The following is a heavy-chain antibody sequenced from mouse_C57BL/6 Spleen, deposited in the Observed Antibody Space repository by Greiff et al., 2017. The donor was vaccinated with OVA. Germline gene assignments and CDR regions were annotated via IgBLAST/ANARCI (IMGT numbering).Heavy chain of an antibody. J-gene: IGHJ2*01. D-gene: IGHD1-1*01. CDR1: GYTFTSYW. V-gene: IGHV1-69*01. Sequence: QVQLKQPGAELVMPGASVKLSCKASGYTFTSYWMHWVKQRPGQGLEWIGEIDPSDSYTNYNQKFKGKSTLTVDKSSSTAYMQLSSLTSEDSAVYYCARSAFITTVVAPFDYWGQGTTLTVSS. CDR2: IDPSDSYT. CDR3: ARSAFITTVVAPFDY.